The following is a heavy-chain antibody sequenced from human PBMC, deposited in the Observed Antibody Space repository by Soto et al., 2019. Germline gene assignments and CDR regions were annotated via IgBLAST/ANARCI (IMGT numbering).Heavy chain of an antibody. CDR3: AADVGGYIYGLARH. CDR1: GFSFSSHS. V-gene: IGHV3-48*01. D-gene: IGHD4-17*01. J-gene: IGHJ4*02. CDR2: ISSSGSTI. Sequence: PGGSLRLCCAASGFSFSSHSMKWVRQAPGKGLEWVSYISSSGSTIYYADSVKGRFTISRDNAKNSLYLQMNSLRPEDTAVYYCAADVGGYIYGLARHWGPGTLVTVSS.